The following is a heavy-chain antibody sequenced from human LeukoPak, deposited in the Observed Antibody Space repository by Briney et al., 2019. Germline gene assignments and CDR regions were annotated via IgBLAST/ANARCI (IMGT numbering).Heavy chain of an antibody. CDR1: GYTFIRNG. CDR2: VNPNSGVT. J-gene: IGHJ4*01. V-gene: IGHV1-2*02. CDR3: ARDTGFPFFDF. Sequence: ASVKVSCKASGYTFIRNGISWVRQAPGQGLEWMGSVNPNSGVTDCAQKFQGRITMTRDTSISTAYMELNRLTSDDTAVYYCARDTGFPFFDFWGHGALVTVSS.